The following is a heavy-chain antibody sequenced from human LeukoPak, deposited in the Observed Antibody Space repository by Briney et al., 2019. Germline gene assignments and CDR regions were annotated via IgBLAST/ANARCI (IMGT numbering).Heavy chain of an antibody. J-gene: IGHJ4*02. V-gene: IGHV4-34*01. CDR2: INHSGTT. D-gene: IGHD4-17*01. Sequence: SETLSLTCAVYGESFSGYYWSWIRQPPGKGLEWIGEINHSGTTNYNPSLKSRVTISVDTSRNQFSLKLSSVTAADTAVYFCARVKYGDYSKDFDYWGQGTLVTVSS. CDR3: ARVKYGDYSKDFDY. CDR1: GESFSGYY.